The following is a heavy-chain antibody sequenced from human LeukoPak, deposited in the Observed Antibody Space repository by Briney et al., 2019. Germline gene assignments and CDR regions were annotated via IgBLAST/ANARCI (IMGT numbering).Heavy chain of an antibody. D-gene: IGHD4-17*01. CDR3: ARGVRSGDYPNGGWFDP. CDR1: GYTFTSYG. Sequence: ASAKVSCKASGYTFTSYGISWVRQAPGQGLEWMGWISAYNGNTNYAQKLQGRVTMTTDTSTSTAYMELRSLRSDDTAVYYCARGVRSGDYPNGGWFDPWGQGTLVTVSS. V-gene: IGHV1-18*01. CDR2: ISAYNGNT. J-gene: IGHJ5*02.